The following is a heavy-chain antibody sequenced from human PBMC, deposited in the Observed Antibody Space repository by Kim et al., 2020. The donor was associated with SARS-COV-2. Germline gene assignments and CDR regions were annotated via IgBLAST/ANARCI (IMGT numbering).Heavy chain of an antibody. CDR3: ERAHYHSCWCGGYYGMDD. CDR1: GGSISSYY. V-gene: IGHV4-4*07. D-gene: IGHD6-13*01. CDR2: IYTCGST. Sequence: SETLSLTCTVSGGSISSYYWSWIRQPAGKGLGWVWRIYTCGSTNYNHSLTRKVPMSVDTSTNKFSLTLSPVTAAATAVSYCERAHYHSCWCGGYYGMDD. J-gene: IGHJ6*01.